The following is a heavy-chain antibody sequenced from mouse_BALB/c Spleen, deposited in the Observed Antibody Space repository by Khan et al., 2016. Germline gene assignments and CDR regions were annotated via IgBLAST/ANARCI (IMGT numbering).Heavy chain of an antibody. CDR3: ASRLDY. CDR1: GFTFSSYG. V-gene: IGHV5-6*02. CDR2: ISSGGSYT. Sequence: EVELVESGGDLVKPGGSLKLSCAASGFTFSSYGMSWVRQTPDKRLEWVATISSGGSYTYYPASVKGRFTISRDNAKNTRYLQMSRLKSEETAMYDCASRLDYWGQGTTLTVSA. J-gene: IGHJ2*01.